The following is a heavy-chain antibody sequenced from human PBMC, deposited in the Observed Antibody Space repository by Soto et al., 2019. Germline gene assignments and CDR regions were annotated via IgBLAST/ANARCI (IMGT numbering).Heavy chain of an antibody. Sequence: EVQLVESGGGLVQPGGSLRLSCAASGFTFSSYWMSWVRQAPGKGLEWVANIKQDGSEKYYVDSVKGRFTISRDNAKNSLYVQMNSLRAEDTAVYYCAREGSRYYDILAGYYYYYYYYYMDVWGKGTTVTVSS. J-gene: IGHJ6*03. CDR2: IKQDGSEK. D-gene: IGHD3-9*01. CDR1: GFTFSSYW. V-gene: IGHV3-7*01. CDR3: AREGSRYYDILAGYYYYYYYYYMDV.